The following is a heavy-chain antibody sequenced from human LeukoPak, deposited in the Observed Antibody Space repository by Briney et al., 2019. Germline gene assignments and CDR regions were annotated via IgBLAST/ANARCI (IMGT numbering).Heavy chain of an antibody. J-gene: IGHJ4*02. V-gene: IGHV3-7*01. Sequence: PGGSLRLSCAASGFTFSNDWMSWVRQAPGKGLEWVANIKQDGNEKYYVDSVRGRFTISRDSAKNSLYLQMNSLRVEDTAVYYCARSLVRGAPDYWGQGTLVTVSS. CDR3: ARSLVRGAPDY. D-gene: IGHD3-10*01. CDR1: GFTFSNDW. CDR2: IKQDGNEK.